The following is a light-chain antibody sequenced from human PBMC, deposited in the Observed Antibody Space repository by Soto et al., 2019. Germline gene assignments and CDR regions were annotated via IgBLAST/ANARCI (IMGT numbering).Light chain of an antibody. CDR3: QHYNSYSEA. J-gene: IGKJ1*01. CDR1: QTISSW. V-gene: IGKV1-5*03. Sequence: KMNQSPSTVSGSVGDRVTITCRASQTISSWLAWYQQKPGKAPKLLIYKASTLKSGVPSRFSGSGSGTEFTLTISSLQPDDFATYYCQHYNSYSEAFGQGTKVDIK. CDR2: KAS.